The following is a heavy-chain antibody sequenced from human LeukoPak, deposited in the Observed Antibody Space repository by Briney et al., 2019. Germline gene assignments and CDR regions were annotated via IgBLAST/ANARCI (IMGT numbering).Heavy chain of an antibody. CDR1: GGSVSGYY. CDR2: INHSGST. D-gene: IGHD1-20*01. V-gene: IGHV4-34*01. Sequence: SETLSLTCAVYGGSVSGYYWSWIRQPPGKGLEWIGEINHSGSTNYNPSLKSRVTISVDTSKNQFSLKLSSVTAADTAVYYCARPLRRITGTGSGAFDIWGQGTMVTVSS. CDR3: ARPLRRITGTGSGAFDI. J-gene: IGHJ3*02.